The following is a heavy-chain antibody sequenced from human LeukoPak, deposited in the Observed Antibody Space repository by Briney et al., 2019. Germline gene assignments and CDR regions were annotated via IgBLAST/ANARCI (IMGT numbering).Heavy chain of an antibody. V-gene: IGHV3-48*03. D-gene: IGHD4-17*01. CDR1: GFTFSSYE. Sequence: GGSLRLSCAASGFTFSSYEMNWVRQAPGKGLEWVSYISSSGITIYYADSVKGRFTISRDNAKNSLYLQMNSLRAEDTAVYYCASNFDYGDPFDYWGQGTLVTVSS. CDR3: ASNFDYGDPFDY. J-gene: IGHJ4*02. CDR2: ISSSGITI.